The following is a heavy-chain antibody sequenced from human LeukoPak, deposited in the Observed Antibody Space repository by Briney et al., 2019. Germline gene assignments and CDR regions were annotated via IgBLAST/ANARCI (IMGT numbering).Heavy chain of an antibody. J-gene: IGHJ4*02. Sequence: PGGSLRLSCVASGFTVSNSYMSWVRQAPGKGLEWVSVNYSDGGTFYSDSVKGRFTISRDYSKSTLYLQMNSLRADDTAVYYCARDSNGPAFWGQGTLVTVSS. CDR1: GFTVSNSY. CDR3: ARDSNGPAF. V-gene: IGHV3-53*01. D-gene: IGHD6-19*01. CDR2: NYSDGGT.